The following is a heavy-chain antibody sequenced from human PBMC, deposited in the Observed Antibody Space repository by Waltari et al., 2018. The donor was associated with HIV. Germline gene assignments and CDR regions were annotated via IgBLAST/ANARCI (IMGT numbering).Heavy chain of an antibody. CDR2: ISGIGGRT. CDR3: AKDRTTIYRASGWGYYFDS. V-gene: IGHV3-23*01. D-gene: IGHD3-3*01. J-gene: IGHJ4*02. CDR1: GFTLSCYA. Sequence: VQLLESGGGLVQPGGSLRLSCAASGFTLSCYAMTWVRQAPGKELGWVTVISGIGGRTYYAHSGNGRFTISRDTSTNTLYLQMNSMRVKDTAIYDCAKDRTTIYRASGWGYYFDSWGQGTLVTVSS.